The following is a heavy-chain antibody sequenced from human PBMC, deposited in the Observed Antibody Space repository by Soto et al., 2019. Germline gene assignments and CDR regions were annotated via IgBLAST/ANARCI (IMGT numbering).Heavy chain of an antibody. CDR2: ISGSGVST. CDR1: GFTFSSYA. Sequence: EPQLLESGGGLGHPGGSLRLSCAASGFTFSSYAMSWVRQAPGKGLEWVAAISGSGVSTYYADSVRGRSTIYRDNSKKTVDLQMNSLRAEDTAVYYCAKFYCISIMCQVPAAKSTGGFEIWGQGTLVTVS. D-gene: IGHD2-2*01. CDR3: AKFYCISIMCQVPAAKSTGGFEI. V-gene: IGHV3-23*01. J-gene: IGHJ3*02.